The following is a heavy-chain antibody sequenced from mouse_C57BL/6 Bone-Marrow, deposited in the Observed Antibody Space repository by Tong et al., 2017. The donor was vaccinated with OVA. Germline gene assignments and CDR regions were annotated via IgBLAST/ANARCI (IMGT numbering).Heavy chain of an antibody. CDR2: INPYNGDT. Sequence: EVQLQESGPELVKPGASVKISCKASGYSFTGYFMNWVKQSHGKSLEWIGRINPYNGDTFYNQKFKGKATLTVDKSSSTAHMELLRLTSEDSAVYDYYYGNYDYFDYWSKGTALTVSS. CDR1: GYSFTGYF. D-gene: IGHD2-1*01. CDR3: YYGNYDYFDY. V-gene: IGHV1-37*01. J-gene: IGHJ2*01.